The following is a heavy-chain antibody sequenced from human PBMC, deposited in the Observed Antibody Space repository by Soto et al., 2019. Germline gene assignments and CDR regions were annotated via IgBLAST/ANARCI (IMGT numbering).Heavy chain of an antibody. CDR1: GYTFTDYY. J-gene: IGHJ6*02. Sequence: RASVKVSCKASGYTFTDYYMHWVRQAPGQGLEWMGWINPNSGGTNYAQKFQGRVTMTRDTSISTAYMELSRLRSDDTAVYYCARPWCSGTSCYRGVDYGMDVWGQGTTVTVSS. D-gene: IGHD2-2*02. CDR2: INPNSGGT. CDR3: ARPWCSGTSCYRGVDYGMDV. V-gene: IGHV1-2*02.